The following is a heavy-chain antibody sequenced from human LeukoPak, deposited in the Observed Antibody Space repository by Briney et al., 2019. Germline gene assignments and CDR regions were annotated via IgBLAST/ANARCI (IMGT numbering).Heavy chain of an antibody. V-gene: IGHV4-34*01. CDR3: ARVSIAVAGFDY. CDR2: INHSGST. J-gene: IGHJ4*02. D-gene: IGHD6-19*01. CDR1: GGSFSGYY. Sequence: SETLPLTCAVYGGSFSGYYWSWIRQPPGKGLEWIGEINHSGSTNYNPSLKSRVTISVDTSKNQFSLKLSSVTAADTAVYYCARVSIAVAGFDYWGQGTLVTVSS.